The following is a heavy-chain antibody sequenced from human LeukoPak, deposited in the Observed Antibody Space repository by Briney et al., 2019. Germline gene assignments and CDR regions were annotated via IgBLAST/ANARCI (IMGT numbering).Heavy chain of an antibody. D-gene: IGHD3-10*01. Sequence: GGSLILSCAVSGFTFSNAWMSWVRQAPGKGLEWVGRIKSKIDGGTTDYAAPVRGRFTISRDESKNTLYLQMSRLKTEDTAVYYCTTVKFGELSSHFDYWGQGTLVTVSS. CDR3: TTVKFGELSSHFDY. CDR2: IKSKIDGGTT. J-gene: IGHJ4*02. CDR1: GFTFSNAW. V-gene: IGHV3-15*01.